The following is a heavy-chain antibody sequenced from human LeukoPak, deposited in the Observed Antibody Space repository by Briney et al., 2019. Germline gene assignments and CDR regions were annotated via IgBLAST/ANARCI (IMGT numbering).Heavy chain of an antibody. D-gene: IGHD1-26*01. CDR3: ARGPVGGATYYDGDAFDI. J-gene: IGHJ3*02. V-gene: IGHV4-59*01. CDR2: IYYSGST. CDR1: GGSFSGYY. Sequence: SETLSLTCAVYGGSFSGYYWSWIRQPPGKGLEWIGYIYYSGSTNYNPSLKSRVTISVDTSKNQFSLKLSSVTAADTAVYCCARGPVGGATYYDGDAFDIWGQGTMVTVSS.